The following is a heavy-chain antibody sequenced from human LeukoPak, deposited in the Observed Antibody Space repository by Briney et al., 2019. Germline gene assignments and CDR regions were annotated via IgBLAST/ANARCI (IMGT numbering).Heavy chain of an antibody. CDR3: AKAPYCGSDCYYGNWFDP. CDR1: GFTFDDYA. V-gene: IGHV3-43*02. Sequence: GGSLRLSCAASGFTFDDYAMHWVRQAPGKGLEWVALIRGDGGTTYYADSVKGRFTISRDNSKNSLYLQMNSLRTEDAALYYCAKAPYCGSDCYYGNWFDPWGQGTLVTVSS. J-gene: IGHJ5*02. CDR2: IRGDGGTT. D-gene: IGHD2-21*02.